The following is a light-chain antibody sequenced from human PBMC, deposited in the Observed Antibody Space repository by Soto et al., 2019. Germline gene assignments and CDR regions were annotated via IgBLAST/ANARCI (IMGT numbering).Light chain of an antibody. CDR1: TSNIGSNS. CDR2: SSD. V-gene: IGLV1-44*01. Sequence: QSVLTQPPSASGTPGQRVTISCSGSTSNIGSNSVNWYQQLPGTAPKLLLYSSDRRPSGVPDRFSGSKSGTSASLAINGLQPEYEADYYCAALDDSLNGWVFGGGTKLTVL. CDR3: AALDDSLNGWV. J-gene: IGLJ3*02.